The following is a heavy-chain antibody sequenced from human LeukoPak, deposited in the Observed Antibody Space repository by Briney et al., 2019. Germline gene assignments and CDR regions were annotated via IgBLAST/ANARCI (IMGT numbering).Heavy chain of an antibody. CDR3: ARRPPWGWYDY. Sequence: GGSLRLSCAASGFTFSSYEMNWVRQAPGKGLEWVSYISSSGSTIYYADSVKGRFTISRDNAKNSLYLQMNSLRAEDTAVYYCARRPPWGWYDYWGQGTLVTVSS. CDR2: ISSSGSTI. V-gene: IGHV3-48*03. CDR1: GFTFSSYE. J-gene: IGHJ4*02. D-gene: IGHD6-19*01.